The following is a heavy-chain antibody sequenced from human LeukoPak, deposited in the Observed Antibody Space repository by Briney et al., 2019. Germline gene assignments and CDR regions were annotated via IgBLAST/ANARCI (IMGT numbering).Heavy chain of an antibody. Sequence: PGGSLRLSCAASGFTFSSYWMHWVRQAPGKGLVWVSRINSDGSSTSYADSVKGRFTISRDNAKNTLYLQMNSLRAEDTAVYYCARDGYYSSSWAYYYYYGMDVWGQGTTVTVSS. V-gene: IGHV3-74*01. CDR2: INSDGSST. J-gene: IGHJ6*02. CDR3: ARDGYYSSSWAYYYYYGMDV. CDR1: GFTFSSYW. D-gene: IGHD6-13*01.